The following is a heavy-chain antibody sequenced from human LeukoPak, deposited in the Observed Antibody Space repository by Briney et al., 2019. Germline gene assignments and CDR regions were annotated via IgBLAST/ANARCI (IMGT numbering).Heavy chain of an antibody. CDR2: INPNSGGT. J-gene: IGHJ6*02. V-gene: IGHV1-2*02. CDR1: GYTFTGYY. Sequence: ASVKVSCKASGYTFTGYYMHWVRQAPGQGLEWMGWINPNSGGTTYAQKFQGRVTMTRDTSISTAYMELSRLRSDDTAVYYCASGYSRREIYGMDVWGQGTTVTVSS. CDR3: ASGYSRREIYGMDV. D-gene: IGHD5-18*01.